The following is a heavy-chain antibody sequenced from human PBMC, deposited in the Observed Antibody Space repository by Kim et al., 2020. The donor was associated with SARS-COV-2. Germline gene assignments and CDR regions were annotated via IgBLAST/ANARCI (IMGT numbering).Heavy chain of an antibody. Sequence: SETLSLTCTVSGGSISSGGYYWSWIRQHPGKGLEWIGYIYYSGSTYYNPSLKSRVTISVDTSKNQFSLKLSSVTAADTAVYYCARVLWMVRGVIAAFDIWGQGTMVTVSS. CDR1: GGSISSGGYY. CDR2: IYYSGST. V-gene: IGHV4-31*03. CDR3: ARVLWMVRGVIAAFDI. D-gene: IGHD3-10*01. J-gene: IGHJ3*02.